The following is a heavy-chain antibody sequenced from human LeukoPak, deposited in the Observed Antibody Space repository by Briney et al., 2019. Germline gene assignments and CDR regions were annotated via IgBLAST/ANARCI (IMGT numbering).Heavy chain of an antibody. CDR2: INPNSGGT. Sequence: GASVKVSCKVSGYTLTELSMHWVRQAPGQGLEWMGWINPNSGGTNYAQKFQGRVTMTRDTSISTAYMELSRLRSDDTAVYYCASPPYYYDSSGYFDLWGRGTLVTVSS. V-gene: IGHV1-2*02. CDR1: GYTLTELS. CDR3: ASPPYYYDSSGYFDL. D-gene: IGHD3-22*01. J-gene: IGHJ2*01.